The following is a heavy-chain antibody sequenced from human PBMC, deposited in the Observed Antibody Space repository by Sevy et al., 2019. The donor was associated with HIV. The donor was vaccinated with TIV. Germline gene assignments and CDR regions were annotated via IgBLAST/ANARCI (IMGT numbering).Heavy chain of an antibody. J-gene: IGHJ4*02. D-gene: IGHD2-2*01. CDR2: ISSSSNFI. Sequence: GGSLRLSCAASGFTFSSYSINWVRQAPGKGLEWISSISSSSNFIYYADSVKGRFTISRDNAKNSLYLQMHSLRAEDTAVYYCARGEYCSSTTCSYFDYWGQGTLVTVSS. CDR1: GFTFSSYS. CDR3: ARGEYCSSTTCSYFDY. V-gene: IGHV3-21*01.